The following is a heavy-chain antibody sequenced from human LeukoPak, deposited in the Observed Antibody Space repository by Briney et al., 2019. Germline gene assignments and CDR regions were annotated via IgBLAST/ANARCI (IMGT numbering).Heavy chain of an antibody. Sequence: GGSLRLSCAASGFTFSSYSMNWVRQAPGKGLEWVSYISSSSTIYYADSVKGRFTISRDNAKNSLYLQMNSLRDEDTAVYYCARVQSSGWYFDYWGQGTLVTVSS. CDR3: ARVQSSGWYFDY. CDR1: GFTFSSYS. CDR2: ISSSSTI. V-gene: IGHV3-48*02. D-gene: IGHD6-19*01. J-gene: IGHJ4*02.